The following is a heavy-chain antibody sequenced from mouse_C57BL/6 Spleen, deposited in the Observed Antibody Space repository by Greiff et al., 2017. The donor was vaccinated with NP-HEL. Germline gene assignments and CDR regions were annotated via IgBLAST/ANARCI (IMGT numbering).Heavy chain of an antibody. D-gene: IGHD1-1*01. V-gene: IGHV1-61*01. CDR3: ARGGSSPSLDY. CDR2: IYPSDSET. CDR1: GYTFTSYW. Sequence: QVQLQQPGAELVRPGSSVKLSCKASGYTFTSYWMDWVKQRPGQGLEWIGNIYPSDSETHYNQKFKDKATLTVDKSSSTAYMQLSSLTSEDSAVYYCARGGSSPSLDYWGQGTTLTVSS. J-gene: IGHJ2*01.